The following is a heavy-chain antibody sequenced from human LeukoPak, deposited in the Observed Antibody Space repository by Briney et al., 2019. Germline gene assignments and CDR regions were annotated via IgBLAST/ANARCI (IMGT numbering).Heavy chain of an antibody. CDR2: IYYSGSS. D-gene: IGHD6-13*01. CDR1: GGSISSGGYY. J-gene: IGHJ5*02. CDR3: ARAYTSSCRWFDP. Sequence: SETLSLTCTVSGGSISSGGYYWSWIRQHPGKGLEWIGYIYYSGSSYYNPSLKSRITISVDTSKNQFSLKLSSVTAADTAVYYCARAYTSSCRWFDPWSQGTLVTVSS. V-gene: IGHV4-31*03.